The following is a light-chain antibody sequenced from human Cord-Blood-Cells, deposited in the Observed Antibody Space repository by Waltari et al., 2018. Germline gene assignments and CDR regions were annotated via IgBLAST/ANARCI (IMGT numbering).Light chain of an antibody. CDR3: QQRSNWPWT. CDR1: QSVSSY. Sequence: EIVLTQSPATLSLSPGERATFSCRASQSVSSYLAWYQQKPGQAHRLLIYDASNRATGIPARFSGSGSGTDFTLTISSLEPEDFAVYYCQQRSNWPWTFGQGTKVEIK. J-gene: IGKJ1*01. V-gene: IGKV3-11*01. CDR2: DAS.